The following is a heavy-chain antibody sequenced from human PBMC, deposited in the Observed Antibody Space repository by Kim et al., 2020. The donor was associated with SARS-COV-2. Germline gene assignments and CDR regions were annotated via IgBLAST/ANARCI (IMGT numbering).Heavy chain of an antibody. CDR2: ISYDGSNK. D-gene: IGHD5-12*01. CDR3: ACVDGSFSFDY. V-gene: IGHV3-30*03. Sequence: GGSLRLSCAASGFTFSSYGVHWVRQAPGKGLEWVAVISYDGSNKYYADSVKGRFTISRDNSKNTLYLQMNSLRAEDTAVYYCACVDGSFSFDYWGQGTLVTVSS. CDR1: GFTFSSYG. J-gene: IGHJ4*02.